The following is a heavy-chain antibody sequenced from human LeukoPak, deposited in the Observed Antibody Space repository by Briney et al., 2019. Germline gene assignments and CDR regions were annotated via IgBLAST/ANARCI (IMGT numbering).Heavy chain of an antibody. CDR1: GFTFSSSG. J-gene: IGHJ4*02. Sequence: GGSLRLSCRASGFTFSSSGMCWGRQAPGKGLEWVSGISRTGGDTYYADSVKGRFTISRDTSKNTLFLQMNSLRAEDTAVYYCAKEVRPRDYWGQGTLVTVSS. V-gene: IGHV3-23*01. CDR3: AKEVRPRDY. CDR2: ISRTGGDT. D-gene: IGHD6-6*01.